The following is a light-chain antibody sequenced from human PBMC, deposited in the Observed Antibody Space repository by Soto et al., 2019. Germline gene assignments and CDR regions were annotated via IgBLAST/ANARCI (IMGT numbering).Light chain of an antibody. Sequence: IQFTQSPSSLSASVGDRVTITCRASQGISSYLGWYQQKTGKAPNLLIYDASTLHSGVPSRFSGGGSGTDFTLPISSLQPEDFETYYCQQVNVYPSTFGGGTKVDIK. CDR3: QQVNVYPST. V-gene: IGKV1-9*01. CDR1: QGISSY. CDR2: DAS. J-gene: IGKJ4*01.